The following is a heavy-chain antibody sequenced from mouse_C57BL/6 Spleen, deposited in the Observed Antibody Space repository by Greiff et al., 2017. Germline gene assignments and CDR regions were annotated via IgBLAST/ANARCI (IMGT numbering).Heavy chain of an antibody. V-gene: IGHV1-72*01. J-gene: IGHJ4*01. CDR3: ALTTVEGCYYAMDY. D-gene: IGHD1-1*01. CDR2: FDPNSGGT. Sequence: QVQLQQPGAELVKPGASVKLSCKASGYTFTSYWMHWVKQRPGRGLEWIGRFDPNSGGTKYNEKFKSKATLTVDKSSSTAYMQLSSLTSEDSAVYFCALTTVEGCYYAMDYWDQGTSVTVSS. CDR1: GYTFTSYW.